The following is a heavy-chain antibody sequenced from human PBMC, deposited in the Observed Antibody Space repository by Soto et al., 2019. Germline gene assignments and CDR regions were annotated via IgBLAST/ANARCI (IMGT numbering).Heavy chain of an antibody. CDR3: ARLPYSGSYYGYYYYGMDV. V-gene: IGHV5-51*01. CDR2: IYPGDSDT. Sequence: GESLKISCKGSGYSFTSYWIGWVRQMPGKGLEWMGIIYPGDSDTRYSPSFQGQVTISADKSISTAYLQWSSLKASDTAMYYCARLPYSGSYYGYYYYGMDVWGQGTTVTVSS. D-gene: IGHD1-26*01. J-gene: IGHJ6*02. CDR1: GYSFTSYW.